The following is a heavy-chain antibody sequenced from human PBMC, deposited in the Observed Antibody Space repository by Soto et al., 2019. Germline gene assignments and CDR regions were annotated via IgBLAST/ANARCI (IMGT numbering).Heavy chain of an antibody. D-gene: IGHD1-1*01. CDR2: FSGGSGTT. Sequence: EVRLLESGGGLVQPGGSLRLSCVVSGFTFPNHGVTWVRQVPGKGLEWVCGFSGGSGTTHYADRVRGRFTISRDDPRQTVYLQMNSLGADDTAVYYCVRWNGFGDFWGQGTLVTVSS. V-gene: IGHV3-23*01. CDR1: GFTFPNHG. J-gene: IGHJ4*02. CDR3: VRWNGFGDF.